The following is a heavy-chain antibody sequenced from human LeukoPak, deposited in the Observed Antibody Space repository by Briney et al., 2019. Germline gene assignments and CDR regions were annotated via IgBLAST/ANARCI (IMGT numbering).Heavy chain of an antibody. V-gene: IGHV1-8*01. J-gene: IGHJ4*02. CDR1: GYTLPNYD. CDR3: AKSEMGGGVKFDY. Sequence: SAVPVSCQHSGYTLPNYDINWVGQAPRQGLEWMGWMNPDSGATGYEQKFQGRVTMTRDTSISTAYLELTSLTSEDTAVYYCAKSEMGGGVKFDYWGQGTLVTVSS. CDR2: MNPDSGAT. D-gene: IGHD3-16*01.